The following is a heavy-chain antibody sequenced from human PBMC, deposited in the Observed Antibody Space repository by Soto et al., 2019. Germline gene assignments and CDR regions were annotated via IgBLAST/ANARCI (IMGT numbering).Heavy chain of an antibody. CDR3: ARDLNYGLSSVYYDVFDT. CDR1: GFTFSGFW. V-gene: IGHV3-7*01. CDR2: LKGDGSKE. Sequence: EVQLVESGGDLVQPGESLRLSCMASGFTFSGFWMAWVRQVPGKGLEWVANLKGDGSKENYVDSVKGRFTISRDNAKNSLYLQRNSLRVEDTALYYCARDLNYGLSSVYYDVFDTWGQGTMVTVSS. D-gene: IGHD3-3*01. J-gene: IGHJ3*02.